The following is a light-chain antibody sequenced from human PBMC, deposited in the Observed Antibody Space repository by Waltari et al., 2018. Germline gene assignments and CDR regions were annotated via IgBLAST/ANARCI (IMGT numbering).Light chain of an antibody. CDR3: AAWDESLNGVVV. J-gene: IGLJ2*01. Sequence: QSVLTPPPSVSGPPGQRVIISCSGSSSNIGRNAVNWYQQLPGTAPKLLIYSTNQRPSGVPNRFSGSKSGTSGSLAISGLQSEDEGDYYCAAWDESLNGVVVFGGGTKLTVL. CDR1: SSNIGRNA. CDR2: STN. V-gene: IGLV1-44*01.